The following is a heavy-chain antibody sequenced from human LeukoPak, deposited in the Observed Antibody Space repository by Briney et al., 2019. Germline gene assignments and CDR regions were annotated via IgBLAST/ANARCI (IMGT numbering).Heavy chain of an antibody. D-gene: IGHD3-3*01. CDR2: MNPNSGNT. CDR1: GYTFTSYD. Sequence: ASVKVSCKASGYTFTSYDINWVRQATGQGLEWVGWMNPNSGNTGYAQKFQGRVTMTRNTSISTAYMELSSLRSEDTAVYYCARVYYDFWSGYFLVDPWGQGTLVTVSS. V-gene: IGHV1-8*01. CDR3: ARVYYDFWSGYFLVDP. J-gene: IGHJ5*02.